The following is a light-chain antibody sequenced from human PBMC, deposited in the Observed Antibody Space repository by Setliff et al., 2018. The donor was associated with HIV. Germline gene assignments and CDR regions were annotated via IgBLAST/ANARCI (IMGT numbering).Light chain of an antibody. V-gene: IGLV2-14*03. CDR1: NSDIGSHDY. J-gene: IGLJ1*01. Sequence: QSVLTQPASVSGSPGQSITISCSGTNSDIGSHDYVSWYQQHPDKAPKLIIFSVTYRPSGVSDRFSGSKSGNTASLTISGLQPEDEADYYCASHRDTNTLEVFGTGTKVTVL. CDR3: ASHRDTNTLEV. CDR2: SVT.